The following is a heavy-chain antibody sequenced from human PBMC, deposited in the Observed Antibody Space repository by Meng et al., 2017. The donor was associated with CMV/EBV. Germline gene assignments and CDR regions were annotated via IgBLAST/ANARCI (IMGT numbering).Heavy chain of an antibody. CDR2: IFSNDEK. CDR1: GFSLSNARMG. J-gene: IGHJ6*02. V-gene: IGHV2-26*01. CDR3: ARIKTIFGVVITENYYYYGMDV. Sequence: SGPTLAKPPETLTLTCTVSGFSLSNARMGVSWIRQPPGKALEWLAHIFSNDEKSYSTSLKSRLTISKDTSKSQVVLTMTNMDPVDTATYYCARIKTIFGVVITENYYYYGMDVWGQGTTVTVSS. D-gene: IGHD3-3*01.